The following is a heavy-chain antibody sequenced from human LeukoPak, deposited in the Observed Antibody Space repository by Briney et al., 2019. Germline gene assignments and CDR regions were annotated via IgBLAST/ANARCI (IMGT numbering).Heavy chain of an antibody. CDR2: MNPNSGNT. Sequence: GASVTVSCKASGYTFTSYDINWVRQATGQGLEWMGWMNPNSGNTGYAQKFQGRVTMTRNTSISTAYMELSSLRSEDTAVYYCARGPLPSYYYDSSGYVDYWGQGTLVTVSS. CDR1: GYTFTSYD. CDR3: ARGPLPSYYYDSSGYVDY. V-gene: IGHV1-8*01. D-gene: IGHD3-22*01. J-gene: IGHJ4*02.